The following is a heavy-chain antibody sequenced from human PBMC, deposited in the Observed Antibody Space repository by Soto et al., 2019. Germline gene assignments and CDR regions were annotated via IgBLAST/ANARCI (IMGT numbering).Heavy chain of an antibody. CDR1: GFTFSNYA. CDR2: ISYDGINK. D-gene: IGHD6-19*01. V-gene: IGHV3-30*18. Sequence: QVHLVESGGGVVQPGRSLRLSCAASGFTFSNYAMHWVRRAPGKGLECVALISYDGINKYYADSVKGRFTVSRDNSKSTLYLQMNSLRAEDTAVYYCVKDGDSGWSVYFFDYWGQGTLVTVSS. CDR3: VKDGDSGWSVYFFDY. J-gene: IGHJ4*02.